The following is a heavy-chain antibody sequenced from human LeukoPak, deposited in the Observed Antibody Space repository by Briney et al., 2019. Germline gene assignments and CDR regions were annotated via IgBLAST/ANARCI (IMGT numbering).Heavy chain of an antibody. D-gene: IGHD2-15*01. J-gene: IGHJ4*02. V-gene: IGHV3-21*01. CDR2: ISSSSSYV. Sequence: GGSLRLSCAAPGFTFSIYSMNWVRQAPGKGLEWVSSISSSSSYVYYADSVKGRFTISRDNAKNSLYLQMNSLRAEDTAVYYCARTDLDCSGGSCPDYWGQGTLVTVSS. CDR3: ARTDLDCSGGSCPDY. CDR1: GFTFSIYS.